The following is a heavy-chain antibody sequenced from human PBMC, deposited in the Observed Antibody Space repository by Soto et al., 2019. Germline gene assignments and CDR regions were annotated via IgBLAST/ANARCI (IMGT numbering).Heavy chain of an antibody. CDR2: IWYDGSNK. CDR1: GFTFSSYG. Sequence: QVQLVESGGGVVQPGRSLRLSCAASGFTFSSYGMHWVRQAPGKGLEWVAVIWYDGSNKYYADSVKGRFTISRDNSKNTLYLQMNSLRAEDAAVYYCARDPESSGWSFGYWGQGTLVTVSS. J-gene: IGHJ4*02. D-gene: IGHD6-19*01. V-gene: IGHV3-33*01. CDR3: ARDPESSGWSFGY.